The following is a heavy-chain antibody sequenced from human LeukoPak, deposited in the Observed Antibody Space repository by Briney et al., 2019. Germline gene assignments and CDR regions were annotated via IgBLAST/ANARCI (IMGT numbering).Heavy chain of an antibody. CDR3: ARALDYGDYRLDYYYYYMDV. V-gene: IGHV3-23*01. CDR1: GFTFSSYA. Sequence: PGGSLRLSCAASGFTFSSYAMSWVRQAPGKGLEWVSAISGSGGSTYYADSVKGRFTISRDNAKNSLYLQMNSLRAEDTAVYYCARALDYGDYRLDYYYYYMDVWGKGTTVTVSS. CDR2: ISGSGGST. D-gene: IGHD4-17*01. J-gene: IGHJ6*03.